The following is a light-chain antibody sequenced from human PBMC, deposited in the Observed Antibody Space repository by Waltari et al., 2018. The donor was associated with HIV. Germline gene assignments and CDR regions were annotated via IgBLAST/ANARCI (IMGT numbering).Light chain of an antibody. Sequence: SYELTQPPSVSVSPGQTARITCSGDALPKQYAYWYQQKPGQAPVLVIYKDSERPSGIPGRFSGSSSGTTVTLTISGVQAEDEADYYCQSADISSWVFGGVTKLTVL. CDR2: KDS. J-gene: IGLJ3*02. V-gene: IGLV3-25*03. CDR3: QSADISSWV. CDR1: ALPKQY.